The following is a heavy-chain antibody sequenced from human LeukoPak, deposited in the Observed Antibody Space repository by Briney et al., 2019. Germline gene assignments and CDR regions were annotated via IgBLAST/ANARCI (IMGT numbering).Heavy chain of an antibody. CDR3: ARGYYGSGSHCCHMDV. D-gene: IGHD3-10*01. Sequence: PSETLSLTCAVYVGSFSGYYWSWIRQPPGKRLEWIGEINHSGSTNYSSSLKSRVTISVDTSKIQFSLKLTSVTAADTAVYYCARGYYGSGSHCCHMDVWGKGTTITVS. V-gene: IGHV4-34*01. CDR2: INHSGST. J-gene: IGHJ6*03. CDR1: VGSFSGYY.